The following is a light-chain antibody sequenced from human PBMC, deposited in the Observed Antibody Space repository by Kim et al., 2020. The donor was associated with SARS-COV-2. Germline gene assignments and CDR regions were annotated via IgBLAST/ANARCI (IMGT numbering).Light chain of an antibody. CDR1: QSVSSN. CDR2: SAS. J-gene: IGKJ2*01. CDR3: QQYNWPPAYT. Sequence: VAPGERATLSCRASQSVSSNLAWYQQKPGQAPRLLIYSASNRATGIPARFSGSGSGTEFTLTISSLQSEDFAVYYCQQYNWPPAYTFGQGTKLEIK. V-gene: IGKV3-15*01.